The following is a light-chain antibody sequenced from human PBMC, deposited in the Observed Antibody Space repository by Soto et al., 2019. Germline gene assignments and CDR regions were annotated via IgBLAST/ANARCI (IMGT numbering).Light chain of an antibody. CDR3: SSYTSSSALIL. J-gene: IGLJ2*01. V-gene: IGLV2-14*03. CDR1: SSDVGGYNY. Sequence: QSALTQPASVSGSPGQSITISCNGTSSDVGGYNYVSWYQQHPGNAPKLMIFDVNSRPSGVSNSFSGSKSGNTASLTISGLQAEDEADYYCSSYTSSSALILFGGGTKLTVL. CDR2: DVN.